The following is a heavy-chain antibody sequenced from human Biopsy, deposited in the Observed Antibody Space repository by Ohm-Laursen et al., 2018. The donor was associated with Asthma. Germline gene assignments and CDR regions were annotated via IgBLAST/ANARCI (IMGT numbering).Heavy chain of an antibody. CDR2: INSVFGTT. D-gene: IGHD2-2*01. CDR1: GGTFNTYV. Sequence: SVKVSCKSLGGTFNTYVIGWVRQAPGQGIEWMGGINSVFGTTTYPQKFQDRVTITADDSTSTVYMELSSLRSEDTAVYYCARRAGSCISRTCYSLDFWGQGTLVTVSS. CDR3: ARRAGSCISRTCYSLDF. V-gene: IGHV1-69*13. J-gene: IGHJ4*02.